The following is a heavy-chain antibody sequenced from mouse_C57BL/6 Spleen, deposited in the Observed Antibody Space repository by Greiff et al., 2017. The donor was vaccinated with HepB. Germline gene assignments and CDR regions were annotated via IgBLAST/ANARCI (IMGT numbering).Heavy chain of an antibody. CDR1: GYSITSGYY. V-gene: IGHV3-6*01. D-gene: IGHD2-3*01. J-gene: IGHJ4*01. Sequence: EVQLQESGPGLVKPSQSLSLTCSVTGYSITSGYYWNWIRQFPGNKLEWMGYISYDGSNNYNPSLKNRISITRDTSKNQFFLKLNSVTTEDTATYYCAREGVYDGYFAMDYWGQGTSVTVSS. CDR2: ISYDGSN. CDR3: AREGVYDGYFAMDY.